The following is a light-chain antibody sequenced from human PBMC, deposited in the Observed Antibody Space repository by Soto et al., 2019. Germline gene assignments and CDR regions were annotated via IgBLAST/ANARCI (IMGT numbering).Light chain of an antibody. J-gene: IGLJ1*01. Sequence: QSALTQPASVSGSPGQSITISCTGTSSDVGTYNYVSWYQQHPGKAPKLMIYEVSNRPSGVSNRFSGSKSGNTASLTISGLXAEDEADYYCSSYTGSSSFYVFGTGTKVTVL. CDR3: SSYTGSSSFYV. CDR2: EVS. CDR1: SSDVGTYNY. V-gene: IGLV2-14*01.